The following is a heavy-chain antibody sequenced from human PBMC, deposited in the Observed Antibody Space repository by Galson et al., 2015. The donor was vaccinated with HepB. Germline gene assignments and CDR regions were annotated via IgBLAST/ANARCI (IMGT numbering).Heavy chain of an antibody. CDR2: INPNSGDT. Sequence: SVKVSCKASGYTFTGYYLHWVRQAPGQGLEWMAWINPNSGDTKYAQKFQGRVTMTRDTSIGTAYMDLSSLRSDDTAVYYCARGYYDSSGYYSAEGSFDVWGQGTMVTVSS. V-gene: IGHV1-2*02. D-gene: IGHD3-22*01. J-gene: IGHJ3*01. CDR1: GYTFTGYY. CDR3: ARGYYDSSGYYSAEGSFDV.